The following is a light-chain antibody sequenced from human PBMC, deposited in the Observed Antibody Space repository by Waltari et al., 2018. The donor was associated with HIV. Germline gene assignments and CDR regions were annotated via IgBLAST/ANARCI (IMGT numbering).Light chain of an antibody. CDR1: SSNIGAGYD. CDR3: QSYDSSLSGSDVV. CDR2: GNS. V-gene: IGLV1-40*01. Sequence: QSVVTQPPSVSGAPGQRVTITCTGSSSNIGAGYDVHSYQQLPGTAPKLLIYGNSNRPSGVPDRFSGSKSGTSASLAITGLQAEDEADYYGQSYDSSLSGSDVVFGGGTELTVL. J-gene: IGLJ2*01.